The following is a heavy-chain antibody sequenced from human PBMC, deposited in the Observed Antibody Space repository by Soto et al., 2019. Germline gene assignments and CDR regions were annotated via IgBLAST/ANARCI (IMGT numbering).Heavy chain of an antibody. J-gene: IGHJ4*02. CDR1: GYTFTSYG. Sequence: QVQLVQSGAEVKKPGASVKVSCKASGYTFTSYGISWVRQAPGQGLEWMGWISAYNGNTNYAQKLQGRVTMTTDTATSTAYMELRSLRSDDTAVYYCARSPRGQRLNTWDFDYWGQGTLVTVSS. CDR2: ISAYNGNT. CDR3: ARSPRGQRLNTWDFDY. V-gene: IGHV1-18*01. D-gene: IGHD4-17*01.